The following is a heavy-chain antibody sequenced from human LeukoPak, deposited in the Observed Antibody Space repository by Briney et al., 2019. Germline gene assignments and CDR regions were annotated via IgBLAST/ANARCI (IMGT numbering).Heavy chain of an antibody. V-gene: IGHV4-59*07. CDR3: ARVGGYCSGGSCYFYYYGMDV. Sequence: PSDTLSLTCTVSGGSISSYYWSWIRHPPGKGLEWIGYIYYSGSTNYNPSLKSRVPISVDTSKNQFSLTLSSVTAADTAVYYRARVGGYCSGGSCYFYYYGMDVWGQGTTVTVSS. CDR1: GGSISSYY. CDR2: IYYSGST. J-gene: IGHJ6*02. D-gene: IGHD2-15*01.